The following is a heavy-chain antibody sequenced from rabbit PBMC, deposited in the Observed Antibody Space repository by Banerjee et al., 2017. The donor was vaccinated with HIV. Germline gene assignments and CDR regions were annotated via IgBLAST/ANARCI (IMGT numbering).Heavy chain of an antibody. V-gene: IGHV1S40*01. D-gene: IGHD4-2*01. CDR1: GFSFSSSYW. J-gene: IGHJ4*01. CDR2: IYNGNGDT. CDR3: ARDAAGSSWDL. Sequence: QSLEESGGDLVKPGASLTLTCTASGFSFSSSYWICWVRQAPGKGLEWIACIYNGNGDTHYASWAKGRFTISKPSSTAVTLQMTSLTAADTATYFCARDAAGSSWDLWGQGTLVTVS.